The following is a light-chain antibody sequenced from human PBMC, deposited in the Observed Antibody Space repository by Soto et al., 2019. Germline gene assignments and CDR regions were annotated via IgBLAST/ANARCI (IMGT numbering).Light chain of an antibody. V-gene: IGLV1-40*01. Sequence: QTVVTQPPSVSGAPGQRVTISCTGSSSNIGAGYDVHWYQKLPGTAPKLLIYGNSNRPSGVPDRFSGSKSGTSASLAITGLQAEDEADYYCQSYDSSLSGSIFGGGTKVTVL. CDR1: SSNIGAGYD. CDR3: QSYDSSLSGSI. CDR2: GNS. J-gene: IGLJ2*01.